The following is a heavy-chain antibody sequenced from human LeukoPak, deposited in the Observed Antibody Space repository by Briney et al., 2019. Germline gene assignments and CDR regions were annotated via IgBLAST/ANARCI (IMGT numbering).Heavy chain of an antibody. D-gene: IGHD5-12*01. CDR3: AKGRRRATAFYCYYGMDV. CDR2: ISAYNGNT. Sequence: ASVKVSCKASGYTFTSYGISWVRQAPGQGLEWMGWISAYNGNTNYAQKLQGRVTMTTDTSTSTAYMELRSLRSADTAVYYCAKGRRRATAFYCYYGMDVWGQGTTVTVSS. J-gene: IGHJ6*02. V-gene: IGHV1-18*01. CDR1: GYTFTSYG.